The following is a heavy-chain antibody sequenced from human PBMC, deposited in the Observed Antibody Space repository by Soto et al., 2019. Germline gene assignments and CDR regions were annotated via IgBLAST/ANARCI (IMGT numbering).Heavy chain of an antibody. J-gene: IGHJ6*02. D-gene: IGHD5-12*01. V-gene: IGHV4-30-4*01. CDR2: IYYSGST. CDR1: GGSISSGDYY. CDR3: ARETIVATTAGYYYYYGMDV. Sequence: SETLSLTCTVSGGSISSGDYYWSWIRQPPGKGLEWIGYIYYSGSTYYNPSLKSRVTISVDTSKNQFSLKLSSVTAADTAVYYCARETIVATTAGYYYYYGMDVWGQGTTVTVSS.